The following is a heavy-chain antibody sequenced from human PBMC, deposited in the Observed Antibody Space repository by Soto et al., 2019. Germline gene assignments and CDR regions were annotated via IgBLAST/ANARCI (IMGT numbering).Heavy chain of an antibody. CDR2: IIPIFGTA. J-gene: IGHJ6*02. CDR1: GGTFSSYA. D-gene: IGHD3-10*01. V-gene: IGHV1-69*13. CDR3: ARDRYYYGSEDYYYGMDV. Sequence: SVKVSCKASGGTFSSYAISWVRQAPGQGLEWMGGIIPIFGTANYAQKFQGRVTITADESTSTAYMELSGLRSEDTAVYYCARDRYYYGSEDYYYGMDVWGQGTTVTVSS.